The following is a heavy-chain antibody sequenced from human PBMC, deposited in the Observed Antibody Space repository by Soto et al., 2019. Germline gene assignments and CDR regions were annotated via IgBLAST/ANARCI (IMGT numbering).Heavy chain of an antibody. CDR1: GFTFSSYA. CDR2: ISGSGGST. D-gene: IGHD3-10*02. CDR3: AKGPREKTMYYFDY. V-gene: IGHV3-23*01. Sequence: PGGSLRLCCAASGFTFSSYAMSWVRQAPGKGLEWVSAISGSGGSTYYADSVKGRFTISRDNSKNTLYLQMNSPRAEDTAVYYCAKGPREKTMYYFDYWGQGTLVTVSS. J-gene: IGHJ4*02.